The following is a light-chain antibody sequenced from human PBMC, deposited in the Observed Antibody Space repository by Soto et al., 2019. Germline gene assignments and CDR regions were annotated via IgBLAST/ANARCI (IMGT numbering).Light chain of an antibody. V-gene: IGKV1-6*01. CDR3: QQYNSVSLLT. CDR2: AAS. J-gene: IGKJ4*01. Sequence: AIQMTQSPSSLSASVGDRVTITCRASQGIRNDLGWYQQKPGKAPKLLIYAASSLQSGVPSRFSGSGSGTDFTLTISSLQPDDFATYYCQQYNSVSLLTFGGGTKVDIK. CDR1: QGIRND.